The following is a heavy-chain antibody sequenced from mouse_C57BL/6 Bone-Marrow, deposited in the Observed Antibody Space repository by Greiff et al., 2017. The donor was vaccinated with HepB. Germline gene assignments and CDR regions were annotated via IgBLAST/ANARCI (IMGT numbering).Heavy chain of an antibody. J-gene: IGHJ2*01. CDR1: GYTFTDYY. V-gene: IGHV1-26*01. D-gene: IGHD1-1*01. Sequence: EVQLQQSGPELVKPGASVKISCKASGYTFTDYYMNWVKQSPGKSLEWIGDINPNNGGTSYNQKFKGKATLTVDTSSSTAYMELRSLTSEDSAVYYCARKGNYYVSDYCGQGTTLTVSS. CDR2: INPNNGGT. CDR3: ARKGNYYVSDY.